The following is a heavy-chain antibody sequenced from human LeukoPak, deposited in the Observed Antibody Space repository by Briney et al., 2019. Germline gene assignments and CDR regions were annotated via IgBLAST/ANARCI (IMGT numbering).Heavy chain of an antibody. V-gene: IGHV1-18*01. CDR1: GYTFTSYG. Sequence: ASVKVSCKASGYTFTSYGISWVRQAPGQGLEWMGWISAYNGNTNYAQKLQGRVTMTTDTSTSTAYMELRSLRSDDTAVYYCARDWVRSAILVSGSSGYFGHGYWGQGTLVTVSS. CDR3: ARDWVRSAILVSGSSGYFGHGY. CDR2: ISAYNGNT. J-gene: IGHJ4*02. D-gene: IGHD3-22*01.